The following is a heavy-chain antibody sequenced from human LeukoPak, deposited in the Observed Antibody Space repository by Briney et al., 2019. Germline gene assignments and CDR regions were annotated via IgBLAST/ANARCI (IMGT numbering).Heavy chain of an antibody. CDR3: ARLLNYYDSSGYYYYFDY. V-gene: IGHV4-59*01. J-gene: IGHJ4*02. Sequence: SETLSLTCTVSSGSISSYYWSWIRQPPGKGLEWIGYIHFTGSTKNNPSLKSRVTISVDTSNNQFSLKLSSVTAADTAVYYCARLLNYYDSSGYYYYFDYWGQGTLVTVSS. D-gene: IGHD3-22*01. CDR1: SGSISSYY. CDR2: IHFTGST.